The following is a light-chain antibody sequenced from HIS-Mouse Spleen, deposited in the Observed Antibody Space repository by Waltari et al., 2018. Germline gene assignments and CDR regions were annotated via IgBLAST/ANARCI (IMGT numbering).Light chain of an antibody. Sequence: SYELTQPPSVSVSPGQTASITCPGDKLGDKSACWYPQKPGQSPVLVIYQDSKRPSGIPERFSGSNSGNTATLTISGTQAMDEADYYCQAWDSSTVVFGGGTKLTVL. J-gene: IGLJ2*01. CDR3: QAWDSSTVV. CDR1: KLGDKS. CDR2: QDS. V-gene: IGLV3-1*01.